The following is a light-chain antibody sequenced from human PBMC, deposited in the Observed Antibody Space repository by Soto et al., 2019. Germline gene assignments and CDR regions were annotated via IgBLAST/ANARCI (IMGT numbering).Light chain of an antibody. CDR1: NIGRKS. CDR3: HVWDSSSDHHV. CDR2: YDN. V-gene: IGLV3-21*04. Sequence: SYELTQPPSESVAPGETASITCGGNNIGRKSVHWYQQKPGQAPVQVIYYDNDRPSGIPERFSGSNSGNTATLTISRVEAGDEAVYYCHVWDSSSDHHVFGTGTKLTVL. J-gene: IGLJ1*01.